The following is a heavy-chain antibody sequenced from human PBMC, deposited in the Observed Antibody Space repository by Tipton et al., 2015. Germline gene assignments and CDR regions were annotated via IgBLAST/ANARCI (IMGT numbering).Heavy chain of an antibody. D-gene: IGHD4-11*01. J-gene: IGHJ4*02. V-gene: IGHV3-23*01. Sequence: SLRLSCAASGFTFKNYAMGWVRQAPGKGLEWVSGITDGGDTTYYADSVKGRFTISRDDSKNTLYLQINSLRVEDTAVYYCAKGLRYSNYFDYWGQGTLVTVSS. CDR1: GFTFKNYA. CDR3: AKGLRYSNYFDY. CDR2: ITDGGDTT.